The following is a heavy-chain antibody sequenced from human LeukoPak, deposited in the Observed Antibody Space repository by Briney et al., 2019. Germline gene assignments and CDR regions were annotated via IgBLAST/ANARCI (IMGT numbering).Heavy chain of an antibody. V-gene: IGHV4-39*01. D-gene: IGHD6-19*01. CDR2: MYYSENT. CDR3: VRYRSGWYRYDY. CDR1: GDSISGSTYS. J-gene: IGHJ4*02. Sequence: SETLSLTCTVSGDSISGSTYSWGWVRQPPGKGLEWIGYMYYSENTYYNPSLKSRVTISVDTSNIQFSLKLSSVTAADTAVYYCVRYRSGWYRYDYWGQGTLATVSS.